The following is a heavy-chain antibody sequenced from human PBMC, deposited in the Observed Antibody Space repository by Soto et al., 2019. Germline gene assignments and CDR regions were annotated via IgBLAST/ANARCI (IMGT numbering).Heavy chain of an antibody. Sequence: QVQLVESGGGVVQPGKSLRLSCAASGFTFSNYGMHWVRQAPGKGLEWVAVISNDGSNRYYGDSVKGRFTISRDSSKNTLYLQMNSLRSEDTALYYCEKAYFDFWSGSHYYHYGMDGWGQGTTVTVSS. CDR3: EKAYFDFWSGSHYYHYGMDG. D-gene: IGHD3-3*01. CDR1: GFTFSNYG. CDR2: ISNDGSNR. V-gene: IGHV3-30*18. J-gene: IGHJ6*02.